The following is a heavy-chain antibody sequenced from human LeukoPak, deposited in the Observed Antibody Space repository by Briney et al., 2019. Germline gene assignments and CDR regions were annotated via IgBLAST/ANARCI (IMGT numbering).Heavy chain of an antibody. CDR2: ISGSGDST. Sequence: GGPLTLSCTASGFTFRRYAMSWLRQAPGKGLEWVSAISGSGDSTYYADSVKGRFTISRDNSKNTLYLQMNSLRAEDTAVYYCAKDFNGNYYSLWGYWGQGTLVTVSS. CDR1: GFTFRRYA. J-gene: IGHJ4*02. D-gene: IGHD1-26*01. CDR3: AKDFNGNYYSLWGY. V-gene: IGHV3-23*01.